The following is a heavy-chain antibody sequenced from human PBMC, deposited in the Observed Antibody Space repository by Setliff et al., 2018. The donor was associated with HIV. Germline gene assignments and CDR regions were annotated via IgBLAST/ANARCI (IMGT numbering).Heavy chain of an antibody. J-gene: IGHJ4*02. CDR3: AREAEQGERSSSWYFDY. CDR2: IIPTLGVA. D-gene: IGHD6-6*01. CDR1: GGTFSTYA. V-gene: IGHV1-69*10. Sequence: SVKVSCKASGGTFSTYAISWVRQAPGRGLEWVGGIIPTLGVAHNAQKFQGRVTLTRDTSSSTVYVELSSLRSDDTAVYYCAREAEQGERSSSWYFDYWGQGTLVTVSS.